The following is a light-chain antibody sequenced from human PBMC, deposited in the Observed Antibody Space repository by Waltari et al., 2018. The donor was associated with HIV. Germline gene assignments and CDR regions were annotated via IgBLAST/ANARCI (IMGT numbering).Light chain of an antibody. CDR3: AAWDNYLNAWV. J-gene: IGLJ3*02. CDR2: ESD. CDR1: SSNIGSHF. Sequence: QSVLTQPPSTSATPGQRVTILCSGASSNIGSHFVSWYQHLPGSTPNLLIYESDRRPSGVPDRFSGSESGTSASLAISGLRSEDEADYYCAAWDNYLNAWVFGGGTRVTVL. V-gene: IGLV1-47*01.